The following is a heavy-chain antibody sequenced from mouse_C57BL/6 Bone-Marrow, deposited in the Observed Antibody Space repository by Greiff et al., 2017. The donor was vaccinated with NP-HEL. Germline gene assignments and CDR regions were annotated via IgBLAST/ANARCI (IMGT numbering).Heavy chain of an antibody. Sequence: VQLQQSGPVLVKPGASVKMSCKASGYTFTDYYMNWVKQSHGKSLEWIGVINPYNGGTSYNKKFKGKATLTVDKSSSTAYMELNSLTSEDSAVYYCARGHYYGSSYESYWYFDVWGTGTTVTVSS. CDR2: INPYNGGT. J-gene: IGHJ1*03. CDR3: ARGHYYGSSYESYWYFDV. V-gene: IGHV1-19*01. D-gene: IGHD1-1*01. CDR1: GYTFTDYY.